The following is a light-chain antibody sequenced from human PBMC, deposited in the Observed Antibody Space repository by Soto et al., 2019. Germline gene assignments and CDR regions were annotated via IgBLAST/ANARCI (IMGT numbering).Light chain of an antibody. Sequence: SYELTQPPSVSVSPGQTASITCSGDKLGDKYACWYQQKPGQSPVLVIYQDSKRPSGIPERFSGSNSGNTATLTISGTQAMDEADYYCKAWDSSTVVFGGGTKLTAL. CDR3: KAWDSSTVV. CDR1: KLGDKY. J-gene: IGLJ2*01. CDR2: QDS. V-gene: IGLV3-1*01.